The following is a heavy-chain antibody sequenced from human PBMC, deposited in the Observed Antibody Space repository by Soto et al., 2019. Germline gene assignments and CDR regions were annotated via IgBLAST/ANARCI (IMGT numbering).Heavy chain of an antibody. CDR2: MYFGGSF. CDR3: ARSYYDTHGFAVDP. Sequence: SETLSLTCTVSGASVSTGYWSWIRQPPGKGLEWIGFMYFGGSFNYNPSLRSRVTISVDTSKNQFSLEVTSVTAADTAVYYCARSYYDTHGFAVDPWCQGTLVPVS. V-gene: IGHV4-59*02. J-gene: IGHJ5*02. CDR1: GASVSTGY. D-gene: IGHD3-22*01.